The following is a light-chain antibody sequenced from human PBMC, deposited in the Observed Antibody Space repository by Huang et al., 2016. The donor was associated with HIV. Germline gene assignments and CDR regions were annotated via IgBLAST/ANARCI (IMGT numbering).Light chain of an antibody. CDR3: MQSLQSIT. Sequence: DIVMTQSPLSLSVTPGEPASISCRSSQSLLHSNGYNYLDWYLQRPGQSPQLLIYLGSHRASGVPDRFSGSGSGTDFTLKISRVDAEDIGVYYCMQSLQSITFGQGTRLEMK. V-gene: IGKV2-28*01. J-gene: IGKJ5*01. CDR1: QSLLHSNGYNY. CDR2: LGS.